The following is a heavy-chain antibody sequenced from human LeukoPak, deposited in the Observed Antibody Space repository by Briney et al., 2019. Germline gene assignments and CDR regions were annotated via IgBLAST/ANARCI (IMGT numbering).Heavy chain of an antibody. CDR3: PRDTGIAARGIFDY. V-gene: IGHV4-4*07. D-gene: IGHD6-13*01. J-gene: IGHJ4*02. CDR2: IYPSVST. Sequence: SETLSLTCTVSGGSISNYYWSWIRQPAGEGLEWIGRIYPSVSTNYNPSLKSRVTISVDKSKNQFSLKLSSVTAADTAVYYCPRDTGIAARGIFDYWGQGTLVTVSS. CDR1: GGSISNYY.